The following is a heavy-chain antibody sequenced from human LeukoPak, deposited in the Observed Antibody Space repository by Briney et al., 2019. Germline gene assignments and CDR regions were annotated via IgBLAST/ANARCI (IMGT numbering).Heavy chain of an antibody. D-gene: IGHD3-3*01. J-gene: IGHJ3*02. CDR2: ISSSSINI. Sequence: PGGSLRLSCATSGFTFSGYSMNWVRQAPGKGLEWISYISSSSINIHYGDSVKGRFTISRDNAKNSLYLQMNSLRAEDTAVYYCARDHPDYDFWSGYYLEDAFDIWGQGTMVTVSS. CDR3: ARDHPDYDFWSGYYLEDAFDI. CDR1: GFTFSGYS. V-gene: IGHV3-48*04.